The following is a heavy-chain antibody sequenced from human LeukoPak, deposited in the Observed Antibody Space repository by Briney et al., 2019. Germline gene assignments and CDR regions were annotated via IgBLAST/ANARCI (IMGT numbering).Heavy chain of an antibody. Sequence: GGSLRLSCAASGFTFDDYTMHWVRQAPGKGLEWVSLISGDGGRTYYADSVKGRFTISRDNSKNSLYLQMNSLRSEDTALYYCAKGILYYYCSGGHLSWGQGTLVTVSS. CDR2: ISGDGGRT. V-gene: IGHV3-43*02. D-gene: IGHD2-15*01. J-gene: IGHJ4*02. CDR1: GFTFDDYT. CDR3: AKGILYYYCSGGHLS.